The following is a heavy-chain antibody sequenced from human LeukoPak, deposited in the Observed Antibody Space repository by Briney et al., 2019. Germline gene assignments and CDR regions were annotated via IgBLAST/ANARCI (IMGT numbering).Heavy chain of an antibody. D-gene: IGHD2-21*01. J-gene: IGHJ4*02. CDR1: GFIFSSYA. V-gene: IGHV3-23*01. CDR2: ISGSGCST. CDR3: AKDRSSIHDVPHGDFDY. Sequence: PGGSLRLSCAASGFIFSSYAMSWVRQAPGKGLEGVSTISGSGCSTYYADDVKGRFTISKNNSQNTVSLQKKSLTAEDTAVYYCAKDRSSIHDVPHGDFDYWGQGTLVPVPS.